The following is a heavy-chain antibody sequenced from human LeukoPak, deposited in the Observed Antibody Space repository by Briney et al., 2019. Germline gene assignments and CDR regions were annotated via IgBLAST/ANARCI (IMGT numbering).Heavy chain of an antibody. D-gene: IGHD3-10*01. CDR1: GFPLSSYR. V-gene: IGHV3-30-3*01. J-gene: IGHJ3*02. CDR3: ARVKAPTYYPAAFDI. Sequence: GGSLRLSCAASGFPLSSYRMSWVRQAPGKGLEWVAVISYDGSNKYYADSVKGRFTISRDNSKNTLYLQMNSLRAEDTAVYYCARVKAPTYYPAAFDIWGQGTMVTVSS. CDR2: ISYDGSNK.